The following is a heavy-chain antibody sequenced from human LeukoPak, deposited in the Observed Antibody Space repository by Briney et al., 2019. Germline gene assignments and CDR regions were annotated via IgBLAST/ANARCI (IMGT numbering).Heavy chain of an antibody. J-gene: IGHJ5*02. D-gene: IGHD1-7*01. CDR1: GFTFSSYS. CDR2: ISSSSSYI. Sequence: KPGGSLRLSCAASGFTFSSYSTNWVRQAPGKGLEWVSSISSSSSYIYYADSVKGRFTISRDNAKNSLYLQMNSLRAEDTAVYYCAREGGRNYFDWFDPWGQGTLVTVSS. CDR3: AREGGRNYFDWFDP. V-gene: IGHV3-21*01.